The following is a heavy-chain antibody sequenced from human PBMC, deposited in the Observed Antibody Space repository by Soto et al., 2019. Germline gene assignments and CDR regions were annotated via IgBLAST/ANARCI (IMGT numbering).Heavy chain of an antibody. J-gene: IGHJ4*02. Sequence: SETLSLTCAVSGGSISSSNWWSRVRQPPGKGLEWIGEIYQSGTTNYNPSLKSRVAISVDKPKNQFSLNLISVTAADTAVYYCAGQPGQYYFDYWGQGALVTVSS. CDR3: AGQPGQYYFDY. CDR2: IYQSGTT. CDR1: GGSISSSNW. D-gene: IGHD3-10*01. V-gene: IGHV4-4*02.